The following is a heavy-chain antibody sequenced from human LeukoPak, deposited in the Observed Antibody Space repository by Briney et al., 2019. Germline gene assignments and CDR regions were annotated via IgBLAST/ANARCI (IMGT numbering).Heavy chain of an antibody. CDR1: GFPFSRYA. J-gene: IGHJ4*02. V-gene: IGHV3-30*04. CDR3: ARILSHGDFDF. CDR2: ISHAGDDT. Sequence: PLRSLRLSCAAPGFPFSRYALHWVRQAPGKGLEWVAVISHAGDDTYYADAVKGRFTISRDNPENTLFLQLNSLTTEDTAVYYCARILSHGDFDFWGQGTLVTVSS. D-gene: IGHD2/OR15-2a*01.